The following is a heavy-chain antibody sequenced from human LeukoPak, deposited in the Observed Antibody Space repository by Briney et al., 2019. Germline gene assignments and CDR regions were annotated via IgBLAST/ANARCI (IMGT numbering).Heavy chain of an antibody. CDR3: SRADGTCYSGLFGY. J-gene: IGHJ4*02. CDR1: GFTVSSNY. V-gene: IGHV3-53*01. CDR2: IYSGRSA. D-gene: IGHD2-15*01. Sequence: GGSLRLSCAASGFTVSSNYMSWVRQAPGRGLEWVCVIYSGRSAYYAESVKGRLTISKDKSKNTLYLQMTSLRAEDAAVYYCSRADGTCYSGLFGYLGQGTLVTVSS.